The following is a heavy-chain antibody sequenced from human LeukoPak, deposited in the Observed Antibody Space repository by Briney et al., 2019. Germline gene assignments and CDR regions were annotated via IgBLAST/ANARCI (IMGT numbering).Heavy chain of an antibody. Sequence: GGSLRLSCAASGFSFSSYWMHWVRQAPGKGLVWVARIQYDGSTTNYADSVKGRFTISRDNAKNSLYLQMNSLRAEDTAVYYCARGGRITIFGVVIMRVNWFDPWGQGTLVTVSS. CDR2: IQYDGSTT. CDR1: GFSFSSYW. CDR3: ARGGRITIFGVVIMRVNWFDP. V-gene: IGHV3-74*01. D-gene: IGHD3-3*01. J-gene: IGHJ5*02.